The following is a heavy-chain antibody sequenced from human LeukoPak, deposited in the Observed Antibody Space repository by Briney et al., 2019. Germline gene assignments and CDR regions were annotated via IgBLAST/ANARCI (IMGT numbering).Heavy chain of an antibody. CDR3: RAYYYDSSGYSVLGAFDI. CDR1: GFTFGDYA. V-gene: IGHV3-49*04. CDR2: IRSKAYGGTT. J-gene: IGHJ3*02. D-gene: IGHD3-22*01. Sequence: QSGGSLRLSCTASGFTFGDYAMSWVRQAPGKGLEWVGFIRSKAYGGTTEYAASVKGRFTISRDDSKSIAYLQMNSLKTEDTAVYYCRAYYYDSSGYSVLGAFDIWGQGTMVTVSS.